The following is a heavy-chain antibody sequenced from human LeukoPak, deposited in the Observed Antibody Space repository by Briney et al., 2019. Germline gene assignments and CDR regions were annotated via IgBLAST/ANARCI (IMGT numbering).Heavy chain of an antibody. CDR1: GYTFTGYY. Sequence: ASVKVSCKASGYTFTGYYIHWVRQAPGQGLEWMGWINPNSDDTSFAQRFQGRVTMTRDTSISTAYMELSRLRSDDTAVYYCASKWVTYYYNSSAYHYPTDVFDIWGQGTMVTVSS. CDR2: INPNSDDT. V-gene: IGHV1-2*02. D-gene: IGHD3-22*01. J-gene: IGHJ3*02. CDR3: ASKWVTYYYNSSAYHYPTDVFDI.